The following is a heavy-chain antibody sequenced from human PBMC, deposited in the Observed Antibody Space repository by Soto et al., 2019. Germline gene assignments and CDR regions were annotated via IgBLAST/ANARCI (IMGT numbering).Heavy chain of an antibody. Sequence: QVQLLESGPRLVKPSETLSLTCSVSGDSISDYYWGWIRQPAGKGLEWIGRISTSGRPNYNPSLKSRISMSVATSKNQVSLKLSSVKAADTAIYYCARDRGIMGQLVLGYVDHWGQGTLVTVSS. CDR3: ARDRGIMGQLVLGYVDH. V-gene: IGHV4-4*07. D-gene: IGHD6-6*01. CDR1: GDSISDYY. CDR2: ISTSGRP. J-gene: IGHJ4*02.